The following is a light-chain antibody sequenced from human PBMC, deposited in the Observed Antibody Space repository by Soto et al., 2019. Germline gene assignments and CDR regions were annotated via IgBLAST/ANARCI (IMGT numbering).Light chain of an antibody. CDR1: QDIGTY. J-gene: IGKJ5*01. V-gene: IGKV1-39*01. Sequence: DIQMTQSPSSLSASVGDSVIITCQASQDIGTYLNWYQHKPGKAXKHLIYAASSLQTGVPSRFTGSGSGTEFTLTIDSLQPEDFANYYCQQSYTTPRITFGQGTRLEIK. CDR2: AAS. CDR3: QQSYTTPRIT.